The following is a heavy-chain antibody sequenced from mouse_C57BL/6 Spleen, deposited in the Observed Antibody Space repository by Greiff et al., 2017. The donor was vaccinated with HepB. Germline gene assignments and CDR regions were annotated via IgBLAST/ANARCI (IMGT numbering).Heavy chain of an antibody. D-gene: IGHD2-14*01. Sequence: QVQLQHSGAELVRPGASVTLSCKASGYTFTDYEMHWVKQTPVHGLEWIGAIDPETGGTAYNQKFKGKAILTADKSSSTAYMELRSLTSEDSAVYYCTRDRDYAMDYWGQGTSVTVSS. CDR2: IDPETGGT. CDR1: GYTFTDYE. J-gene: IGHJ4*01. CDR3: TRDRDYAMDY. V-gene: IGHV1-15*01.